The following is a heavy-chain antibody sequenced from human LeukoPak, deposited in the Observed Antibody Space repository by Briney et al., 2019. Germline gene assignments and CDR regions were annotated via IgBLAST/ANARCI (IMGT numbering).Heavy chain of an antibody. CDR3: ARDQGYYDSSGYYKSGAFDI. Sequence: PSETLSLTCAVYGGSFSGYYWSWIRQPPGKGLEWIGEINHSGSTNYNPSLKSRVTISVDTSKNQFSLKLSSVTAADTAVYYCARDQGYYDSSGYYKSGAFDIWGQGTMVTVSS. CDR2: INHSGST. CDR1: GGSFSGYY. V-gene: IGHV4-34*01. J-gene: IGHJ3*02. D-gene: IGHD3-22*01.